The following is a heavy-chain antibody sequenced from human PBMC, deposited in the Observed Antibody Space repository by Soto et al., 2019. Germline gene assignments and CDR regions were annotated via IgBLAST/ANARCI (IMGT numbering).Heavy chain of an antibody. Sequence: GGSLRLSCAASGFTFSSYAMSWVRQAPGKGLEWVSAISGSGGSTYYADSVKGRFTISRDNSKNTLYLQMNSLRAEDTAVYYCAKDPRSVVVIAIFDYWGQGTLVTVSS. J-gene: IGHJ4*02. CDR3: AKDPRSVVVIAIFDY. CDR2: ISGSGGST. D-gene: IGHD2-21*01. CDR1: GFTFSSYA. V-gene: IGHV3-23*01.